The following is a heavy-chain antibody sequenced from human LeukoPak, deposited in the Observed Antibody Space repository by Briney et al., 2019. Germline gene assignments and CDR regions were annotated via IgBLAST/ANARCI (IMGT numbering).Heavy chain of an antibody. V-gene: IGHV3-30*02. J-gene: IGHJ6*03. CDR2: IRYDGSNK. CDR1: GFTFSSYG. CDR3: AKDYSEMIVLVTSYYYYYMDV. D-gene: IGHD3-22*01. Sequence: PGGTLRLSCAASGFTFSSYGMHWVRQAPGKGLEWVAFIRYDGSNKYYADSVKGRFTISRDNSKNTLYLQMNSLRAEDTAVYYCAKDYSEMIVLVTSYYYYYMDVWGKGTTVTISS.